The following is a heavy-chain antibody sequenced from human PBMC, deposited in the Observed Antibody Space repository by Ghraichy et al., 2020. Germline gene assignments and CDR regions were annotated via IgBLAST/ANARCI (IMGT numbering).Heavy chain of an antibody. D-gene: IGHD3-22*01. CDR2: IYSGGST. V-gene: IGHV3-53*01. CDR1: GFTVSSNY. CDR3: AREGFLYYYDSSGSSAFDI. J-gene: IGHJ3*02. Sequence: GGSLRLSCAASGFTVSSNYMSWVRQAPGKGLEWVSVIYSGGSTYYADSVKGRFTISRDNSKNTLYLQMNSLRAEDTAVYYCAREGFLYYYDSSGSSAFDIWGQGTMVTVSS.